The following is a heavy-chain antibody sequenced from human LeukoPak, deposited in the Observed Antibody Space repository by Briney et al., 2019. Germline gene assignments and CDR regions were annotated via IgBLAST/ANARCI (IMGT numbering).Heavy chain of an antibody. CDR3: ARDSGDIVVVVAATGLDP. V-gene: IGHV1-69*05. J-gene: IGHJ5*02. Sequence: ASVKVSCKASGGTFSSYAISWVRQAPGQGLEWMGGIIPIFGTANYAQKFQGRVTITTDESTSTAYMELSSLRSEDTAVYYCARDSGDIVVVVAATGLDPWGQGTLVTVSS. CDR2: IIPIFGTA. D-gene: IGHD2-15*01. CDR1: GGTFSSYA.